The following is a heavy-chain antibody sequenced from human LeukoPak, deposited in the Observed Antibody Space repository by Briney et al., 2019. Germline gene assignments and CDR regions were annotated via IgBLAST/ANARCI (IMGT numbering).Heavy chain of an antibody. CDR3: ARVGGSRRSFYYGMDF. CDR2: IYYSGST. CDR1: GVSISSYY. Sequence: SETLSLTCTVSGVSISSYYWSWIRQPPGKGLEWIGYIYYSGSTNYNPSLKSRVTISVDTSKNQFSLKLSSVTAADTAVYYCARVGGSRRSFYYGMDFWGQGTTVTVSS. D-gene: IGHD6-13*01. J-gene: IGHJ6*02. V-gene: IGHV4-59*01.